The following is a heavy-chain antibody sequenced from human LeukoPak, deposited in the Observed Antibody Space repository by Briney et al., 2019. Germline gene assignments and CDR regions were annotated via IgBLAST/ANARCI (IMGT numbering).Heavy chain of an antibody. J-gene: IGHJ4*02. Sequence: PGGSLRLSRAASGFTFDDYAVHWVRQAPGHGLEWVSLISGDGGSTYYADSVKGRFTISRDNSKNSLYLQMNSLRTEDTALYYCAKDTSFGSSWYFFDYWGQGTLVTVSS. D-gene: IGHD6-13*01. V-gene: IGHV3-43*02. CDR1: GFTFDDYA. CDR3: AKDTSFGSSWYFFDY. CDR2: ISGDGGST.